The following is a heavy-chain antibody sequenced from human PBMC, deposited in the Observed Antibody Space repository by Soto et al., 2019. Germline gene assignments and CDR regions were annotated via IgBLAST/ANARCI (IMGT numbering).Heavy chain of an antibody. D-gene: IGHD3-9*01. Sequence: ASVKVSCKASGYTFTSYGISWVRQAPGQGLEWMGWFSAYNGNTNYAQKLQGRVTMTTDTSTSTAYMELRSLRSDDTAVYYCARGLRYFDWLLSGRPQFDYWGQGTLVTVSS. CDR1: GYTFTSYG. CDR2: FSAYNGNT. V-gene: IGHV1-18*04. CDR3: ARGLRYFDWLLSGRPQFDY. J-gene: IGHJ4*02.